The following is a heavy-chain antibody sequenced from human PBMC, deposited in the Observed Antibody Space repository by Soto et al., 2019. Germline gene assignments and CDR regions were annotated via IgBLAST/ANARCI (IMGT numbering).Heavy chain of an antibody. Sequence: GGSLRLSCAASGFTFSSYAIYWVRQAPGKGLEWVSAIRGSGGSTYYADSVKGRFTISRDNSKNTLYLQMNSLRAEDTAVYYCAKDPFKMTAYYFDYWGQGTLVTVSS. D-gene: IGHD2-21*02. CDR2: IRGSGGST. V-gene: IGHV3-23*01. J-gene: IGHJ4*02. CDR1: GFTFSSYA. CDR3: AKDPFKMTAYYFDY.